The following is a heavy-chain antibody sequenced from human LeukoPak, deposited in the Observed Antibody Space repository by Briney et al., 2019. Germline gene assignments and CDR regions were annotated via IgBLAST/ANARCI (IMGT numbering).Heavy chain of an antibody. CDR1: GGSISSSSYY. Sequence: PSETLSLTCTVSGGSISSSSYYWGWIRQPPGKGLEWIGSIYYSGSTYYNPSLESRLTLSIDTSKNQFSLELTSVTAADTAMYFCGFSEGDFWGQGALVTVSS. V-gene: IGHV4-39*07. D-gene: IGHD6-25*01. CDR3: GFSEGDF. CDR2: IYYSGST. J-gene: IGHJ4*02.